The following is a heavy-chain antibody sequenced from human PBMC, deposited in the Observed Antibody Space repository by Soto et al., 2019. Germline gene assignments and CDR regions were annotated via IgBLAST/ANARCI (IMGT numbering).Heavy chain of an antibody. J-gene: IGHJ4*02. CDR3: ARSFYYDYIWGSYQNYFDY. V-gene: IGHV3-7*01. D-gene: IGHD3-16*01. CDR2: IKQDGSEK. CDR1: GFTFSSYW. Sequence: EVQLVESGGGLVQPGGSLRLSCAASGFTFSSYWMSWVRQAPGKGLEWVANIKQDGSEKYYVDSVKGRFTISRDNAENSLYLQMNSLRAEDTAVYYCARSFYYDYIWGSYQNYFDYWGQGTLVTVSS.